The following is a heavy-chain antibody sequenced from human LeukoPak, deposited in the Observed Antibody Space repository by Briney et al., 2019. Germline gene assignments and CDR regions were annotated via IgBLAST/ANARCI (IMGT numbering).Heavy chain of an antibody. CDR3: ARPHSSITMVRGVLGN. D-gene: IGHD3-10*01. CDR2: FNETGDIP. CDR1: GFIFRSYA. J-gene: IGHJ4*02. Sequence: GGSLRLSCAASGFIFRSYAMSWVRRAPGKGLEWVAGFNETGDIPYYADSVRGRFTISRDTSEDTLYLQMNRLRAEDTAIYYCARPHSSITMVRGVLGNWGQGTLVTVSS. V-gene: IGHV3-23*01.